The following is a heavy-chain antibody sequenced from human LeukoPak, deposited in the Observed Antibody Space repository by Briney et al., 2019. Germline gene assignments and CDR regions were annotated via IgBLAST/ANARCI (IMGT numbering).Heavy chain of an antibody. V-gene: IGHV3-21*01. D-gene: IGHD3-3*01. CDR2: ISSSSSYT. J-gene: IGHJ4*02. CDR3: ARERYDFWSGLKDY. CDR1: GFTFSSYS. Sequence: GGSLTLSCAASGFTFSSYSMNWVRQAPGKGLEWVSSISSSSSYTYYADSVKGRFTISRGNAKNSLYLQMNSLRAEDTAVYYCARERYDFWSGLKDYWGQGTLVTVSS.